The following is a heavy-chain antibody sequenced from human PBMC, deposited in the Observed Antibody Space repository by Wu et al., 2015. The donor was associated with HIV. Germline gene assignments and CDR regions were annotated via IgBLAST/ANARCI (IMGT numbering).Heavy chain of an antibody. V-gene: IGHV1-18*01. CDR1: GYTFMRYG. CDR3: ARRYGDLYHRDSYYYMDV. CDR2: ITTYNGDT. Sequence: QVQLVQSGAEVKKTGASVKVSCKASGYTFMRYGISWVRQAPGQGLEWMGWITTYNGDTNYAQKFQGRVTMTTDTSTTTVYMELSSLRSDDTAVYYCARRYGDLYHRDSYYYMDVWAKGTSVTVSS. J-gene: IGHJ6*03. D-gene: IGHD5-18*01.